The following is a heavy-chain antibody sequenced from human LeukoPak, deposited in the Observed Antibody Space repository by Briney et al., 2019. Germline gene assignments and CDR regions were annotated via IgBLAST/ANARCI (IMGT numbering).Heavy chain of an antibody. CDR3: TRQDGVFQFDY. J-gene: IGHJ4*02. CDR2: IRSKANSYAT. Sequence: GGSLRLFCAASGFNFCGFAIHWVRPDSGKGLGWVGGIRSKANSYATAYAASVKGRFTISRDDSKNTAYLQMNSLKTEDTAVYYCTRQDGVFQFDYWGQGTLVTVSS. CDR1: GFNFCGFA. V-gene: IGHV3-73*01. D-gene: IGHD3-16*01.